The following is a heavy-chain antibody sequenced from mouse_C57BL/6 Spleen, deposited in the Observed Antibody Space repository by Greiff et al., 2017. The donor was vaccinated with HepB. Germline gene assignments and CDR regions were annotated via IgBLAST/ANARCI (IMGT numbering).Heavy chain of an antibody. Sequence: EVMLVESGGGLVQPGGSLKLSCAASGFTFSDYYMYWVRQTPEKRLEWVAYISNGGGSTYYPDTVKGRLTISRDNAKNTLYLQMSRLKSEDTAMYYCARHNYYGSSSLYFDVWGTGTTVTVSS. CDR3: ARHNYYGSSSLYFDV. CDR1: GFTFSDYY. J-gene: IGHJ1*03. D-gene: IGHD1-1*01. V-gene: IGHV5-12*01. CDR2: ISNGGGST.